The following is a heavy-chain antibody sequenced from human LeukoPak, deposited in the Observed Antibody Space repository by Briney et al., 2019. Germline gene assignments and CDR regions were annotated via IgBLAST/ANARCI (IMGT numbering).Heavy chain of an antibody. CDR2: IHYSGSA. D-gene: IGHD2-8*02. V-gene: IGHV4-39*01. J-gene: IGHJ5*02. CDR1: AASISDSDYY. CDR3: ARSYCTGSTCPRRWFDP. Sequence: PSEALSLTCTVSAASISDSDYYWGRIRQAPGKALEWIGNIHYSGSAYYNPSLESRVTLDVDTSQNQVSLRLTSVTAADTAVYFCARSYCTGSTCPRRWFDPWGQGTLVTVSS.